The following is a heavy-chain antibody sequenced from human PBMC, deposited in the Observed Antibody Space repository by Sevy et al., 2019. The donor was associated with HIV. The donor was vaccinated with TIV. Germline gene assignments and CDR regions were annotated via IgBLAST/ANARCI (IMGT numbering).Heavy chain of an antibody. CDR3: VKEGRDDFNPYLDS. J-gene: IGHJ5*01. CDR2: ISRTGGNT. V-gene: IGHV3-23*01. CDR1: GFTFGGYM. Sequence: GGSLRLSCAGSGFTFGGYMMNWVRQAPGRGLEWMSRISRTGGNTEYGDSAKGRFTISRDNSKNTLYLQMKDLRVEDTALYYCVKEGRDDFNPYLDSWGQGILVTVSS. D-gene: IGHD3-10*01.